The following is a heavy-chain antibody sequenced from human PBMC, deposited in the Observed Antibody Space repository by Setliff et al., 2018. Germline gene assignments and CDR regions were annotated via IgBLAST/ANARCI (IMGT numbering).Heavy chain of an antibody. V-gene: IGHV4-61*02. CDR1: GGSISSDSHY. J-gene: IGHJ2*01. D-gene: IGHD5-12*01. Sequence: TSETLSLTCTVSGGSISSDSHYWGWIRQPAGKGLEWIGRIYISGSTIYNPSLKSRVTMSVDTSKNQFSLKLTSVTAADTGLYYCARNPDFLQYSFDLWGRGTLVTVSS. CDR2: IYISGST. CDR3: ARNPDFLQYSFDL.